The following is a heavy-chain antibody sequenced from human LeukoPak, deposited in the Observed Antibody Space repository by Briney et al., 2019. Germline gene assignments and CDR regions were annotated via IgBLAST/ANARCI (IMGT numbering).Heavy chain of an antibody. J-gene: IGHJ4*02. D-gene: IGHD3-3*01. Sequence: PGGSLRLSCAASGFTFSSYWMNWARQAPGKGLEWVASINHNGNVNYYVDSVKGRFTISRDNAKDTLYLQMNSLRVEDTAVYYCARLCGYYDRSDYWGQGTLLTVSS. CDR1: GFTFSSYW. CDR3: ARLCGYYDRSDY. CDR2: INHNGNVN. V-gene: IGHV3-7*01.